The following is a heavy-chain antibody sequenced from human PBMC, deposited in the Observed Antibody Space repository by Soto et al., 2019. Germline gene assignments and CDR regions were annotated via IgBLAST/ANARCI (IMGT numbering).Heavy chain of an antibody. CDR1: GFTFSRDG. CDR3: AKARPVTTAFGS. V-gene: IGHV3-23*01. CDR2: ITDNGGTT. Sequence: WGSLRLSCAASGFTFSRDGMSWVRQAPGKGLEWVSLITDNGGTTYYADSVTGRFTISRDNTKNTLFLQMNNLRAEDTAVYSSAKARPVTTAFGSWGQGALVTSPQ. D-gene: IGHD1-1*01. J-gene: IGHJ4*02.